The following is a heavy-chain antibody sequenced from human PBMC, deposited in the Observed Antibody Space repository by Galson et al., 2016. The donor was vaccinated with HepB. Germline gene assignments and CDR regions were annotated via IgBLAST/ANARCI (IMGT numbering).Heavy chain of an antibody. CDR2: ISYDGSHT. CDR3: AKEHDYDFWSFGN. V-gene: IGHV3-30*18. Sequence: SLRLSCAASGFIFSSYGMHWVRQAPGKGLEWVAVISYDGSHTYFADSVKGRFLISRDNSKNTLYLGMHDLRTEDTALYFCAKEHDYDFWSFGNWGQGALVTVSS. J-gene: IGHJ4*02. CDR1: GFIFSSYG. D-gene: IGHD3-3*01.